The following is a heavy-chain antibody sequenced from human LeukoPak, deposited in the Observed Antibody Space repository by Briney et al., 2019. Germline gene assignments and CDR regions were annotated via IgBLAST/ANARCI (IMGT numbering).Heavy chain of an antibody. V-gene: IGHV1-46*01. CDR2: INPSGGST. D-gene: IGHD3-10*01. CDR1: GYTFTSYY. Sequence: VASVKVSCKASGYTFTSYYMHWVRQAPGQGLEWMGIINPSGGSTSYAQKFQGRVTMTRDTSTSTVYMELSSLRSEDTAVYYCARANIRTMVRVGGFGYWGQGTLVTVSS. CDR3: ARANIRTMVRVGGFGY. J-gene: IGHJ4*02.